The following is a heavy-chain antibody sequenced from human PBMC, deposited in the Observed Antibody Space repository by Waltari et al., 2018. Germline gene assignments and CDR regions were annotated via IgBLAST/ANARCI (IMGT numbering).Heavy chain of an antibody. CDR1: GFTFTDYY. D-gene: IGHD6-6*01. CDR3: ATGREQLAHFDH. CDR2: VEPEDGET. V-gene: IGHV1-69-2*01. Sequence: VQLVQSGAEVKKPGSSVKVSCKISGFTFTDYYIHWVQQAPGKGLKWVGLVEPEDGETVYAGNFQGRVTITADTLTDTAFMEVDTLRSEDTAVYYCATGREQLAHFDHWGQGTLVTVSS. J-gene: IGHJ4*02.